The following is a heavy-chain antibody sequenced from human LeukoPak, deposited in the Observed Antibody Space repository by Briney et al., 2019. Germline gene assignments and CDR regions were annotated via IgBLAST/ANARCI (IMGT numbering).Heavy chain of an antibody. CDR1: GFTFSTYA. D-gene: IGHD1-26*01. CDR3: ARKGLGGELGGFDS. J-gene: IGHJ4*02. V-gene: IGHV3-23*01. Sequence: GGSLRLSCAASGFTFSTYAMSWVRQAPGKGLDWVSTISGNGGDTYYADSVKGRFTISRDNAKNSLYLQMNSLRVDDTALYHCARKGLGGELGGFDSWGQGTLVTVSS. CDR2: ISGNGGDT.